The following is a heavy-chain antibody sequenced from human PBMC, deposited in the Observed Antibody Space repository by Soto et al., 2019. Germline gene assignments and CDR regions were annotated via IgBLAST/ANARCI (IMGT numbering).Heavy chain of an antibody. CDR2: IIPILGMP. J-gene: IGHJ4*02. CDR3: ARAPYGDRLDY. V-gene: IGHV1-69*02. D-gene: IGHD4-17*01. CDR1: GGTFSTYT. Sequence: QVQLVQSGAEMKKPGSSVNVSCKASGGTFSTYTITWVRQAPGQGLEWMGRIIPILGMPNYAQKFQGRVTITADKSTNTVYMELNNLRSEDTAVYYCARAPYGDRLDYGGQGALVTVSS.